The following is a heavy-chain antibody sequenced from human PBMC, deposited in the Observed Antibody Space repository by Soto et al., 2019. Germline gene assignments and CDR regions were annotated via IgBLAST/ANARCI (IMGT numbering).Heavy chain of an antibody. CDR2: INPSGGST. V-gene: IGHV1-46*03. J-gene: IGHJ3*02. D-gene: IGHD2-15*01. CDR1: GYTFTSYY. Sequence: ASVKVSCKASGYTFTSYYMHWVRQAPGQGLEWMGIINPSGGSTSYAQKFQGRVTMTRDTSTSTVYMELSSLRSEDTAVYYCARSGDIVVVVAAPVTGGDAFLNAFDIWGQGTMVTVSS. CDR3: ARSGDIVVVVAAPVTGGDAFLNAFDI.